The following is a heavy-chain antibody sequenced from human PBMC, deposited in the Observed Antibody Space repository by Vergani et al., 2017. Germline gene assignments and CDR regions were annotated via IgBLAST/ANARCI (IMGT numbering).Heavy chain of an antibody. Sequence: QVQLQESGPGLVKPSQTLSLTCTVSGGSISSGSFYWTWIRQPAGKGLEWIGHIYTSGSTSYNPSLKSRVTISVDTSKTQFSLKLSSVIAADTAVYYCARETWTFDSSWLLNWFDPWGQGTLVTVSS. D-gene: IGHD6-13*01. CDR2: IYTSGST. V-gene: IGHV4-61*02. CDR1: GGSISSGSFY. CDR3: ARETWTFDSSWLLNWFDP. J-gene: IGHJ5*02.